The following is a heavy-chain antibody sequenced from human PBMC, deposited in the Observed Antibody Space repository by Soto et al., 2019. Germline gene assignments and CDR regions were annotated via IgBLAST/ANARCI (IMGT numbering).Heavy chain of an antibody. CDR1: GFTFSSYS. V-gene: IGHV3-48*02. CDR3: ARESRFLEWLSLNWLDP. D-gene: IGHD3-3*01. J-gene: IGHJ5*02. CDR2: ISSSSSTI. Sequence: PGGSLRLSCAASGFTFSSYSMNWVRQAPGKGLEWVSYISSSSSTIYYADSVKGRFTISRDNAKNSLYLQMNSLRDEDTAVYYCARESRFLEWLSLNWLDPWGQGTLVNVSS.